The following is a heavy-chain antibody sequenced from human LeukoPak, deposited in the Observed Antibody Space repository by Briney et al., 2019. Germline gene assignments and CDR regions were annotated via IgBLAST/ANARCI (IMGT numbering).Heavy chain of an antibody. CDR2: IWYDGTNE. D-gene: IGHD6-6*01. Sequence: LRITCATSGFTLSRYGLHWARQAPGKGLEWVAVIWYDGTNEYYADSVKGRFTFSRDNSKKTVYLQMNALRAEDTAVYYCARDSTDSSSTFDYWGQGTLVTVSS. V-gene: IGHV3-33*01. J-gene: IGHJ4*02. CDR1: GFTLSRYG. CDR3: ARDSTDSSSTFDY.